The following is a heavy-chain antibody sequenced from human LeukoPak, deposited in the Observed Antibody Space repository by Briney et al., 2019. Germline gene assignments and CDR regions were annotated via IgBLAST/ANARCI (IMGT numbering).Heavy chain of an antibody. J-gene: IGHJ4*02. Sequence: GRSLRLSCAASGFTFRDHHMSWIRQAPGKGLEWVAVISYDGSNKYYADSVKGRFTISRDNSKNTLYLQMNSLRAEDTAVYYCARDLPAAAGGFDYWGQGTLVTVSS. CDR1: GFTFRDHH. V-gene: IGHV3-30-3*01. CDR3: ARDLPAAAGGFDY. CDR2: ISYDGSNK. D-gene: IGHD6-13*01.